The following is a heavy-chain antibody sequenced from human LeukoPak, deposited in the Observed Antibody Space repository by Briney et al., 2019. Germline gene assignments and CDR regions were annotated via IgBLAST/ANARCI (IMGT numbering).Heavy chain of an antibody. Sequence: ASVKVSCKTSGYTSTTYGLSWVRQAPGQGLEWMGWTYNTYTHYAETLRDRLTMTTDTSTSTSYMELRSLRSDDTAVYYCARGRITMVRGVPVYDAFDIWGQGTMVTVSS. D-gene: IGHD3-10*01. J-gene: IGHJ3*02. CDR2: TYNTYT. V-gene: IGHV1-18*01. CDR1: GYTSTTYG. CDR3: ARGRITMVRGVPVYDAFDI.